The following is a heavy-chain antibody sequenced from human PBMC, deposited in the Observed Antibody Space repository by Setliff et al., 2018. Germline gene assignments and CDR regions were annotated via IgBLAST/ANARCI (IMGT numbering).Heavy chain of an antibody. J-gene: IGHJ4*02. Sequence: ETLSLTCTVSGDSISRSTYYWGWIRQSPGKGLDWIGTVDHSGNTFYSPSLKSRVTISVDTSKNQFSLKLTSVSAADTAVYYCARRDSTGFYGYSFDFWGQGTLVTVSS. D-gene: IGHD3-22*01. CDR2: VDHSGNT. CDR1: GDSISRSTYY. CDR3: ARRDSTGFYGYSFDF. V-gene: IGHV4-39*01.